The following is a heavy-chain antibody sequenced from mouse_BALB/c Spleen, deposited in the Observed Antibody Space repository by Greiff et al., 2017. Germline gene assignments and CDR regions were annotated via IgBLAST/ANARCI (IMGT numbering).Heavy chain of an antibody. CDR3: ARPGNYWYFDV. D-gene: IGHD2-1*01. CDR1: GYTFTDYN. J-gene: IGHJ1*01. Sequence: VQLKESGPELVKPGASVKISCKASGYTFTDYNMHWVKQSHGKSLEWIGYIYPYNGGTGYNQKFKSKATLTVDNSSSTAYMELRSLTSEDSAVYYCARPGNYWYFDVWGAGTTVTVSS. V-gene: IGHV1S29*02. CDR2: IYPYNGGT.